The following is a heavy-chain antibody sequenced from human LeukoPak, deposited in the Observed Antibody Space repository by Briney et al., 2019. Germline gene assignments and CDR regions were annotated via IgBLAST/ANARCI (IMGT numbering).Heavy chain of an antibody. CDR3: ASLSMAHWYYYYYMDV. Sequence: SETLSLTCAVYGGSFSGYYWSWIRQPPGKRLEWIGEINHSGSTNYNPSLKSRVTISVDTSKNQFSLKLSSVTAADTAVYYCASLSMAHWYYYYYMDVWGKGTTVTVSS. CDR2: INHSGST. CDR1: GGSFSGYY. D-gene: IGHD2/OR15-2a*01. V-gene: IGHV4-34*01. J-gene: IGHJ6*03.